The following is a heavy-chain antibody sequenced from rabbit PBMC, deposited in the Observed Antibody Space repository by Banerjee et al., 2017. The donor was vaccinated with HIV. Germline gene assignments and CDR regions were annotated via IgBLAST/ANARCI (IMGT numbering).Heavy chain of an antibody. Sequence: QSLEESGGDLVKPGASLTLTCTASGFSFSSSYWICWVRQAPGKGLEWIACIDAGSSGRTYYASWAKGRFTISKTSSTTVTLQMTSLTAADTATYFCAGYHYYDYNKLWGPGTLVTVS. J-gene: IGHJ4*01. V-gene: IGHV1S40*01. CDR1: GFSFSSSYW. CDR3: AGYHYYDYNKL. CDR2: IDAGSSGRT. D-gene: IGHD6-1*01.